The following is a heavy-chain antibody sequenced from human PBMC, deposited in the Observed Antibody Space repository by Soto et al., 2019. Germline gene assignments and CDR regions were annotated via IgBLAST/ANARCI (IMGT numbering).Heavy chain of an antibody. D-gene: IGHD6-13*01. Sequence: GGSLRLSCAASGFTFSSYGMHWVRQAPGKGLEWVAVISYDGSNKYYADSVKGRLTISRDNSKNTLYLQMNSLRAEDTAVYYCAKDMRIAAAGYGGFDPWGQGTLVTVSS. CDR3: AKDMRIAAAGYGGFDP. J-gene: IGHJ5*02. CDR2: ISYDGSNK. V-gene: IGHV3-30*18. CDR1: GFTFSSYG.